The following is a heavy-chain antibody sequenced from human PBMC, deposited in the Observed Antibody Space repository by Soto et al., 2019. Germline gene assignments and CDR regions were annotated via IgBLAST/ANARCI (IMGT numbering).Heavy chain of an antibody. D-gene: IGHD4-17*01. CDR1: GDSILTNY. V-gene: IGHV4-59*01. CDR3: ARDNYGDVMDV. Sequence: QVQLQESGPGLVKPSETLSLTCTVSGDSILTNYWSWIRQPPGKGLEWIGYIHSSGISNYNPSLKSRVTISLDTSQNQFSLKVTSVTAADTAVYYCARDNYGDVMDVWGQGTTVAVSS. J-gene: IGHJ6*02. CDR2: IHSSGIS.